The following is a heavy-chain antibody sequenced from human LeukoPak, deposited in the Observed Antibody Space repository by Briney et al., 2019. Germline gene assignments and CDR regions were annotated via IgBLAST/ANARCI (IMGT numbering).Heavy chain of an antibody. Sequence: PGGSLRLSCAASGFTFSSYWMSWVRQAPGEGLQWVANINQDGSEKNCADSVKGRFTISRDNAKSSLYLQMNSLRAEDTAVYFCARDDLVTSSGSGWLDPWGQGTLVTVSS. CDR1: GFTFSSYW. D-gene: IGHD3-10*01. J-gene: IGHJ5*02. CDR3: ARDDLVTSSGSGWLDP. CDR2: INQDGSEK. V-gene: IGHV3-7*03.